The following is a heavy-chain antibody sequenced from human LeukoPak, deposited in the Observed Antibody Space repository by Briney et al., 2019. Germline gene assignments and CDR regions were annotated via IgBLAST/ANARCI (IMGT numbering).Heavy chain of an antibody. J-gene: IGHJ6*02. CDR1: GFGFGQYE. V-gene: IGHV3-48*03. CDR3: AKDFPHYYEVPHGMDV. D-gene: IGHD3-22*01. Sequence: PGGSLRLSCAASGFGFGQYEMNWVRQAPGKGLEWIAYISVRAGTIYYGDSAEGRFTISRDDAKNSLYLQMNGLRVEDTAIYYCAKDFPHYYEVPHGMDVWSQGTTVTV. CDR2: ISVRAGTI.